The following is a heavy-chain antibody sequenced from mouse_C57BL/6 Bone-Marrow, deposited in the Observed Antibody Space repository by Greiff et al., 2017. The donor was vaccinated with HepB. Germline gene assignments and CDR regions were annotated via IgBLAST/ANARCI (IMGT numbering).Heavy chain of an antibody. V-gene: IGHV1-81*01. J-gene: IGHJ4*01. Sequence: QVQLQQSGAELARPGASVKLSCKASGYTFTSYGISWVKQSTGQGLEWIGEIYPRSGNTYYNEKFKGKATLTADKSSSTAYMELRSLTSEDSAVYFWAGRGLYDGYSYAMDYWGQGTSVTVSS. CDR3: AGRGLYDGYSYAMDY. CDR1: GYTFTSYG. D-gene: IGHD2-3*01. CDR2: IYPRSGNT.